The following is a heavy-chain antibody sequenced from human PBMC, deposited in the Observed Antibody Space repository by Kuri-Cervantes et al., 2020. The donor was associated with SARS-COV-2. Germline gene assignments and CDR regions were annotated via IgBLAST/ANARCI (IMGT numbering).Heavy chain of an antibody. CDR3: ARGGGLGYCSGGSCYSIGFDY. Sequence: SETLSLTCTVSGGSISSYYWSWIRQPPGKGLEWIGYIYYSGSTNYNPSLKSRVTISVDTSKNQFSLKLSSVTAADTAVYYCARGGGLGYCSGGSCYSIGFDYWGQGTLVTVSS. CDR1: GGSISSYY. D-gene: IGHD2-15*01. V-gene: IGHV4-59*12. CDR2: IYYSGST. J-gene: IGHJ4*02.